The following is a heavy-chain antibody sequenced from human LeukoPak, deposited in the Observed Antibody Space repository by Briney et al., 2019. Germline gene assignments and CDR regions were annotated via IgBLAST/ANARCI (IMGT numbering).Heavy chain of an antibody. CDR1: GGSISSYY. J-gene: IGHJ5*02. CDR2: IYYSGST. Sequence: SETLSLTCTVSGGSISSYYWSWIRQPPGKGLEWIGHIYYSGSTNYNPSLKSRVTISVDTSKNQFSLKLSSVTAADTAVYYCARDRSGSTYYRFWFDPWGQGTLVTVSS. V-gene: IGHV4-59*01. CDR3: ARDRSGSTYYRFWFDP. D-gene: IGHD1-26*01.